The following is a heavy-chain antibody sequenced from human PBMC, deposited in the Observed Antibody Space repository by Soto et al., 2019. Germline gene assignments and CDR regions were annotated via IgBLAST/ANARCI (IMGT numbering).Heavy chain of an antibody. CDR1: GFSLSTSGMR. CDR2: LDWDDDT. CDR3: AGGYNWFDP. V-gene: IGHV2-70*04. Sequence: CGPTLVNPTQTLTLPCTFSGFSLSTSGMRVSWIRQPPGKALEWLARLDWDDDTFYRPSLKTRLTISKDPSKNQVVLTMTNMDPVDTATYYFAGGYNWFDPWGQGTLVTVSS. J-gene: IGHJ5*02.